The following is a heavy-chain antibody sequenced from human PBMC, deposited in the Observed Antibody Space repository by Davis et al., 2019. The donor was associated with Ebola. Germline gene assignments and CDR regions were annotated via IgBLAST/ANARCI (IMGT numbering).Heavy chain of an antibody. J-gene: IGHJ6*02. V-gene: IGHV1-3*01. D-gene: IGHD6-6*01. CDR2: INAGNGNA. Sequence: ASVKVSCKASGYTFTSYGIHWVRQAPGQRLEWMGWINAGNGNAKYSQKFQGRVTITRDTSASTAYMELSSLRSEDTAVYYCARGGQLVIWYYYYGMDVWGQGTTVTVSS. CDR1: GYTFTSYG. CDR3: ARGGQLVIWYYYYGMDV.